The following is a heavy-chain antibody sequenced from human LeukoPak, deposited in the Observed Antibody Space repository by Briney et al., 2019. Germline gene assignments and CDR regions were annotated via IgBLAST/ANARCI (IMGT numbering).Heavy chain of an antibody. D-gene: IGHD6-13*01. Sequence: SVNVSCKASGGTFSSYAISWVRQAPGQGLEWMGGIIPIFGTANYAQKFQGRVTITADESTSTAYMELSSLRSEDTAVYYCAKTAWYSSSSDGGYDYWGQGTLVTVSS. V-gene: IGHV1-69*01. CDR3: AKTAWYSSSSDGGYDY. CDR2: IIPIFGTA. CDR1: GGTFSSYA. J-gene: IGHJ4*02.